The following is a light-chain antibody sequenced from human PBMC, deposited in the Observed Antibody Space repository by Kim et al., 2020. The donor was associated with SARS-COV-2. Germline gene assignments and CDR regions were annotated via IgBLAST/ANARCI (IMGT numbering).Light chain of an antibody. Sequence: SVSPGQTATITCSGDGLGHKYVCWYQQKPGQSPVLVMYQDTKRPSGIPERFSGSNSGNTATLTISGTQAIEEADYYCQAWDRHTVVFGGGTQLTVL. CDR3: QAWDRHTVV. V-gene: IGLV3-1*01. CDR2: QDT. J-gene: IGLJ2*01. CDR1: GLGHKY.